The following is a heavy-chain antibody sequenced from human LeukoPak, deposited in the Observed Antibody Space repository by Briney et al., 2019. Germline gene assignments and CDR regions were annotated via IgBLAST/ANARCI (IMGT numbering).Heavy chain of an antibody. CDR2: IYTSGST. CDR1: GGSISSGSYY. Sequence: SQTLSLTCTVSGGSISSGSYYWSWIRQPAGKGLEWIRRIYTSGSTNYNPSLKSRVTISVDTSKNQFSLKLSSVTAADTAAYYCARFSYDSSGYYGSNYWGQGTLVTVSS. CDR3: ARFSYDSSGYYGSNY. J-gene: IGHJ4*02. D-gene: IGHD3-22*01. V-gene: IGHV4-61*02.